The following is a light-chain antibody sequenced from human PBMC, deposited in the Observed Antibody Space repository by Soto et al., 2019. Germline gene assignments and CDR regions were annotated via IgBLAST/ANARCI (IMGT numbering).Light chain of an antibody. Sequence: DIQMTQTPFSLSASVGDRVTITCRASQSLSSYLNWYQQKPGKAPTLLIYAASSLQSGVPSRFSGSGSGTDFTLKISSLQPEDFATYYCQQSSSTPITFGQGTRLEIK. V-gene: IGKV1-39*01. CDR3: QQSSSTPIT. J-gene: IGKJ5*01. CDR1: QSLSSY. CDR2: AAS.